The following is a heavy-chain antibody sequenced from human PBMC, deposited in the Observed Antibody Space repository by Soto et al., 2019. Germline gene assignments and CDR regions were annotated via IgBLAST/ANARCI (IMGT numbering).Heavy chain of an antibody. Sequence: ASVKVSCKASGYTFTSYGISWVRQAPGQGLEWMGWISAYNGNTNYAQKLQGRVTMTTDTSTSTAYMELRSLRSDDTAVYYCARDQLPQWLEGENAFDIWGQGTMVTVSS. CDR3: ARDQLPQWLEGENAFDI. CDR2: ISAYNGNT. J-gene: IGHJ3*02. CDR1: GYTFTSYG. D-gene: IGHD6-19*01. V-gene: IGHV1-18*01.